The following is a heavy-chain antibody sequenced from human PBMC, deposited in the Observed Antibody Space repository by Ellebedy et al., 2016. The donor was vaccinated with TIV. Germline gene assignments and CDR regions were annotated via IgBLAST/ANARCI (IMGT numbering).Heavy chain of an antibody. D-gene: IGHD4-23*01. V-gene: IGHV5-10-1*01. Sequence: GESLKISCKGSGYIFTHYRISCVRQMPGKGLEWLGRIDPSDSYTNYSPSFQGHVSISADKSISTAYLQLSSLKTSETAIYSCGRHQGGNTLVGGPVDYWGQGTLVTVSS. CDR2: IDPSDSYT. CDR3: GRHQGGNTLVGGPVDY. CDR1: GYIFTHYR. J-gene: IGHJ4*02.